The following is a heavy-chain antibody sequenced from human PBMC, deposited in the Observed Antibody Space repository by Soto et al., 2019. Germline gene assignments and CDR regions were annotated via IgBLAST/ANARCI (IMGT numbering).Heavy chain of an antibody. V-gene: IGHV1-3*01. CDR3: ARGFSDFWSGYYGTGYYYYGMDV. Sequence: ASVKVSCKASGYTFTSYAMHWVRQAPGQRLEWMGWINAGNGNTKYSQKFQGRVTITRDTSASTAYMELSSLRSEDTAVYYCARGFSDFWSGYYGTGYYYYGMDVWGQGTTVTVSS. D-gene: IGHD3-3*01. CDR1: GYTFTSYA. CDR2: INAGNGNT. J-gene: IGHJ6*02.